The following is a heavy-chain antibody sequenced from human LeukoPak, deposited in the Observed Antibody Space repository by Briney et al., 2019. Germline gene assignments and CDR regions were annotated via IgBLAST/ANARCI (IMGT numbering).Heavy chain of an antibody. CDR1: GASFNTYY. D-gene: IGHD4/OR15-4a*01. CDR3: ARDGSYGGDRPLDY. J-gene: IGHJ4*02. CDR2: INHSGTT. V-gene: IGHV4-34*01. Sequence: SETLSLTCAVYGASFNTYYWSWIRQSPQKGLEWIGDINHSGTTNYNPSLKSRVTISVDTSKNQFSLKLAFVTAADTAVYYCARDGSYGGDRPLDYWGQGTLVTVSS.